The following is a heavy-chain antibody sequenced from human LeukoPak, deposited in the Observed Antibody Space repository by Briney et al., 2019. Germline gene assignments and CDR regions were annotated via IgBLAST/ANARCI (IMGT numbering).Heavy chain of an antibody. CDR2: INSNGGST. V-gene: IGHV3-64D*09. D-gene: IGHD2-2*01. CDR1: GFTFSSYA. J-gene: IGHJ5*02. CDR3: VKVAGQLLWGGGNWFDP. Sequence: PGGSLRLSCSASGFTFSSYAMHWVRQAPGKGLEYVSAINSNGGSTYYADSVKGRFTISRDNSKNTLYLQMSSLRTEDTAVYHCVKVAGQLLWGGGNWFDPWGQGTLVTVSS.